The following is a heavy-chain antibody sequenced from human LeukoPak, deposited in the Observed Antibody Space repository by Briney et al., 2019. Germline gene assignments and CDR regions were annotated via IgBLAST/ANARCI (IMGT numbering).Heavy chain of an antibody. V-gene: IGHV3-66*01. CDR1: GFTFDDYA. D-gene: IGHD1-26*01. CDR2: IYSGGNT. Sequence: GRSLRLSCAASGFTFDDYAMHWVRQAPGEGLEWVSVIYSGGNTYYTDSVKGRFTISRDNSKNTLYLQMNSLRAEDTAVYYCAREEIVGTTWNWGQGTLVTVSS. CDR3: AREEIVGTTWN. J-gene: IGHJ4*02.